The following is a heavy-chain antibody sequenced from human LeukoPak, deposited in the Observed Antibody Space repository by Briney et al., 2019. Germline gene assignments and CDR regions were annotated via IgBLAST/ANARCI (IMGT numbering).Heavy chain of an antibody. D-gene: IGHD3-22*01. CDR2: IYSGGGT. CDR3: ARNYYDSSAYYYFDY. V-gene: IGHV3-66*01. Sequence: GGSLRLSCEASGFTVSNSYMNWVRQAPGQGLELVSLIYSGGGTYYADSVKGRFTISRDNSKNTLYLQMNSLRAEDTAVYYCARNYYDSSAYYYFDYWGQGTLVTVSS. J-gene: IGHJ4*02. CDR1: GFTVSNSY.